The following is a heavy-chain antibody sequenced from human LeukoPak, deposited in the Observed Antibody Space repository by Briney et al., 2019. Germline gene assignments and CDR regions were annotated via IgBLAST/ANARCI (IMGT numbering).Heavy chain of an antibody. CDR3: AREKVPKAVLRYFDWFPLGMDV. Sequence: ASVKVSCKASGYTFTSYGISWVRQAPGQGLEWMGWISAYNGNTNYAQKLQGRVTMTTDTSTSTAYMELRSLRSDDTAVYCCAREKVPKAVLRYFDWFPLGMDVWGQGTTVTVSS. V-gene: IGHV1-18*01. D-gene: IGHD3-9*01. J-gene: IGHJ6*02. CDR2: ISAYNGNT. CDR1: GYTFTSYG.